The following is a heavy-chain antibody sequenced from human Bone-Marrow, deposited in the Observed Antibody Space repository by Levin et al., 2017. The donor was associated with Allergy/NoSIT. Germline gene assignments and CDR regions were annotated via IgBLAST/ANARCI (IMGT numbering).Heavy chain of an antibody. J-gene: IGHJ4*02. CDR3: ASLITLFRAYF. Sequence: GSLRLSCSVSGGSVSSSSYYWGWIRQPPGKGLEWIGSMYYSGNTYSNPSLKGRVTISVDTSKNQFSLKLSSVTAADTAVYYCASLITLFRAYFWGQGTLVTVSS. CDR2: MYYSGNT. CDR1: GGSVSSSSYY. D-gene: IGHD3-10*01. V-gene: IGHV4-39*01.